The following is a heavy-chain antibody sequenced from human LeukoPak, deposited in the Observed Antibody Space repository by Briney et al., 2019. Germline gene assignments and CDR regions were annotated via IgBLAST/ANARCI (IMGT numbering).Heavy chain of an antibody. V-gene: IGHV3-72*01. CDR2: IRNKANSYTT. CDR3: ASVIPPTYGSGSFDY. J-gene: IGHJ4*02. Sequence: QPGGSLRLSCAASGFTFSDHYMDWVRQAPGKGLEWVGRIRNKANSYTTEYPASVKGRFTISRDDSKNSLHLQMNSLKTEDTAVYYCASVIPPTYGSGSFDYWGQGTLVTVSS. D-gene: IGHD3-10*01. CDR1: GFTFSDHY.